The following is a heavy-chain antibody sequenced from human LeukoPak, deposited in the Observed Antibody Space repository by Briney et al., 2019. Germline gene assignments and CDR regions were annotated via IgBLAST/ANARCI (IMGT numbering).Heavy chain of an antibody. D-gene: IGHD3-3*01. V-gene: IGHV1-46*01. CDR1: GYTFTSYY. Sequence: ASVKVSCKASGYTFTSYYMHWVRQAPGQGLEWMGIINPSGGSTSYAQKFQGRVTMTRDTSTSTVYMELSSLRSEDTAVYYCARDKKVTIFGVVLSGYFDYWGQGTLVTVSS. CDR3: ARDKKVTIFGVVLSGYFDY. J-gene: IGHJ4*02. CDR2: INPSGGST.